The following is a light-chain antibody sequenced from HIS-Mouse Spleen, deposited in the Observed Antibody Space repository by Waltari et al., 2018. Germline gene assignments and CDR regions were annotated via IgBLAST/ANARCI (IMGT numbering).Light chain of an antibody. J-gene: IGLJ3*02. Sequence: SYELTQPSSVSASPAQTARITCSGDVLAKKYDRWFQQKPGQAPVLVIYKASERPSGIPERFSGSSSGTTVTLTISGAQVEDEADYYCYSAADNNLVFGGGTKLTVL. V-gene: IGLV3-27*01. CDR3: YSAADNNLV. CDR1: VLAKKY. CDR2: KAS.